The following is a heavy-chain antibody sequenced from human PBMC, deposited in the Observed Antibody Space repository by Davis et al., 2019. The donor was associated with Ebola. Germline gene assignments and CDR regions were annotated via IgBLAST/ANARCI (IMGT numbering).Heavy chain of an antibody. D-gene: IGHD3-3*01. CDR2: IYHSGST. Sequence: SETLSLTCAVSGYSISSGYYWGWIRQPPGKGLEWIGRIYHSGSTYYNPSLKSRVTISVDTSKNQFSLKLSSVTAADTAVYYCARDSRFLESYYYYYGMDVWGQGTTVTVSS. CDR1: GYSISSGYY. CDR3: ARDSRFLESYYYYYGMDV. V-gene: IGHV4-38-2*02. J-gene: IGHJ6*02.